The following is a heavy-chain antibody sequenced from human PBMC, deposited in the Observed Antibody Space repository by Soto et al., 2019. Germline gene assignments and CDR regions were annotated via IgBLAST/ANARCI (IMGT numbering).Heavy chain of an antibody. CDR3: AGPHILHQLLYDY. D-gene: IGHD2-2*02. CDR1: GYSFTSYW. CDR2: IYPGDSDT. J-gene: IGHJ4*02. V-gene: IGHV5-51*01. Sequence: GESLKISCKGSGYSFTSYWIGWVRQMPGKGLEWMGIIYPGDSDTRYSPSFQGQVTISADKSISTAYLQWSSLKASDTAMYYCAGPHILHQLLYDYWGQGTLVTVSS.